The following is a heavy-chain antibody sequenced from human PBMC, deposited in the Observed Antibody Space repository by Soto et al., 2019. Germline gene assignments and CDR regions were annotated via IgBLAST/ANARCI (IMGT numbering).Heavy chain of an antibody. D-gene: IGHD1-1*01. V-gene: IGHV3-23*01. J-gene: IGHJ2*01. CDR1: GFTFSAYA. CDR2: IHGGGGAT. CDR3: AKFEGHPLEYWYLDF. Sequence: EVQLLESGGVLVQPGGSLRLSCAASGFTFSAYAMGWFRQAPGKGLEWVSTIHGGGGATHYADSVKGRFTISRDDSKNTLYAQMNSLRAEDTAVYYCAKFEGHPLEYWYLDFWGRGTLVTVSS.